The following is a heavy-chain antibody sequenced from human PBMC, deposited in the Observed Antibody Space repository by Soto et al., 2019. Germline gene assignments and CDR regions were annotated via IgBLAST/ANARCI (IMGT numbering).Heavy chain of an antibody. V-gene: IGHV4-59*01. Sequence: SETLSLTCTVSGGSTSSYYWSWIRQPPGKGLEWIGYIYYSGSTNYNPSLKSRVTISVDTSKNQFSLKPSSVTAADTAVYYCASAYYSRGFDYWGQGTRVPVSS. J-gene: IGHJ4*02. D-gene: IGHD6-13*01. CDR3: ASAYYSRGFDY. CDR1: GGSTSSYY. CDR2: IYYSGST.